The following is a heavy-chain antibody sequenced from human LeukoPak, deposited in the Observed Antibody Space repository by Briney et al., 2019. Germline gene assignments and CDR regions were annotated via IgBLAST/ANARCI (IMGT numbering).Heavy chain of an antibody. CDR1: GYTFTNHA. D-gene: IGHD6-13*01. CDR3: RPRASSPGNWFDS. V-gene: IGHV1-3*01. CDR2: INAADGNT. Sequence: ASVTVSCKASGYTFTNHAMHWVRQAPGQGLEWMGWINAADGNTKYSQKLQGRVTITRDTSASIVYMELSSLRSEDTAVYCARPRASSPGNWFDSWGQGTLVTVSS. J-gene: IGHJ5*01.